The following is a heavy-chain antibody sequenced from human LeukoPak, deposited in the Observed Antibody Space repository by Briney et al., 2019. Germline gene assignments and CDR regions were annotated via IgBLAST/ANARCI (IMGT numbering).Heavy chain of an antibody. CDR2: FDPEDGET. Sequence: ASVKVSCKASGYTFTGYYMHWVRQAPGKGLEWMGGFDPEDGETIYAQKFQGRVTMTEDTSTDTAYMELSSLRSEDTAVYYCATDRSRSGWWLDPWGQGTLVTVSS. CDR1: GYTFTGYY. V-gene: IGHV1-24*01. D-gene: IGHD6-19*01. J-gene: IGHJ5*02. CDR3: ATDRSRSGWWLDP.